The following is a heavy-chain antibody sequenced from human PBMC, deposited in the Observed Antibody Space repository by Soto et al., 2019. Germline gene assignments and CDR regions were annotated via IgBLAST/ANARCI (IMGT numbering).Heavy chain of an antibody. Sequence: QVQLQESGPGLVKPSGTLSLTCAVSGGSISSSNWWSWVRQPPGKGLEWIGEIYHSGSTNYNPSLKSRVTISVVKSKNQFSLKLSSVTAADTAVYYCARAPYSSSWYYYYGMDVWGQGTTVTVSS. V-gene: IGHV4-4*02. J-gene: IGHJ6*02. CDR2: IYHSGST. CDR1: GGSISSSNW. D-gene: IGHD6-13*01. CDR3: ARAPYSSSWYYYYGMDV.